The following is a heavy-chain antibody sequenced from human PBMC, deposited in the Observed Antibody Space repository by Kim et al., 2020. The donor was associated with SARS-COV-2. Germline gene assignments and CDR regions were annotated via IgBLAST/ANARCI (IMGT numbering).Heavy chain of an antibody. CDR2: INHSGST. D-gene: IGHD7-27*01. CDR1: GGSFSGYY. CDR3: STQNWGSFDY. J-gene: IGHJ4*02. V-gene: IGHV4-34*01. Sequence: SETLSLTCAVYGGSFSGYYWSWIRQPPGKGLEWIGEINHSGSTNYNPSLKSRVTISVDTSKNQFSLKLSSVTAADTAVYYCSTQNWGSFDYWGQGTLVTV.